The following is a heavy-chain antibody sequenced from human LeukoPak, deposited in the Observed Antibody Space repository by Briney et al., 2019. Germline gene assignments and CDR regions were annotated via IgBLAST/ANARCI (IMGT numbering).Heavy chain of an antibody. V-gene: IGHV3-23*01. CDR2: ISGSGGNT. CDR1: GLTFSSYA. CDR3: ARDMGLSSSSY. Sequence: PGGSLRLSCAASGLTFSSYAMSWVRQAPGKGLEWVSGISGSGGNTYYAGSVKGRFTVSRDNSKNTLYLQMNSLRAEDTAVYYCARDMGLSSSSYWGQGTLVTVSS. D-gene: IGHD6-6*01. J-gene: IGHJ4*02.